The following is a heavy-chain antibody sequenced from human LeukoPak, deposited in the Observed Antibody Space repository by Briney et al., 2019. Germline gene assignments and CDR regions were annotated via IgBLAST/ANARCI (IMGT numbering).Heavy chain of an antibody. D-gene: IGHD2-2*01. Sequence: PGGSLRLSCAASGFTFSNYGMHWVRQAPGKGLEWVAIISYDGSNKNHADSVKGRFSISRDHSKNTLYLQMNSLRAEDTAVYYCAKPTPLLSAAMAGSEYWGQGTLVTVSS. V-gene: IGHV3-30*18. CDR2: ISYDGSNK. CDR3: AKPTPLLSAAMAGSEY. CDR1: GFTFSNYG. J-gene: IGHJ4*02.